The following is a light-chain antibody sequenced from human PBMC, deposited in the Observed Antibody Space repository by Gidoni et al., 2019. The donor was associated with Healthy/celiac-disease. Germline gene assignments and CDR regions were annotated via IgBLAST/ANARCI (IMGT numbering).Light chain of an antibody. CDR3: QSYDSSLSGSRV. CDR2: GNS. Sequence: QSVLTQPPSVSGAPGQRVTISCTGSSSNIGAVYDVHWDQQLPGTAPKLFIYGNSNRPSGVPDRFSGSKSGTSASLAITGLQAEDEADYYCQSYDSSLSGSRVFGGGTKLTVL. V-gene: IGLV1-40*01. CDR1: SSNIGAVYD. J-gene: IGLJ3*02.